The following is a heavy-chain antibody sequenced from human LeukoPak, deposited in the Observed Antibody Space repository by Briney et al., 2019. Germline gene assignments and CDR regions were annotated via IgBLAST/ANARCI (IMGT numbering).Heavy chain of an antibody. V-gene: IGHV3-21*01. J-gene: IGHJ4*02. CDR1: GFTFSSYS. D-gene: IGHD3-22*01. CDR3: ARDPGDSSGYYLYYYFDY. CDR2: ISSSSSYI. Sequence: PRGSLRLSCAASGFTFSSYSMNWVRQAPGKGLEWVSSISSSSSYIYYADSVKGRFTISRDNAKNSLYLQMNSLRAEDTAVYYCARDPGDSSGYYLYYYFDYWGQGTLVTVSS.